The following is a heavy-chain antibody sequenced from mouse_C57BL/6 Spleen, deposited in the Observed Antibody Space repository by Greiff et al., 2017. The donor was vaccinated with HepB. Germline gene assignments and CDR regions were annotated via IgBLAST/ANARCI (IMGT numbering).Heavy chain of an antibody. CDR3: ARGGSGYAMDY. V-gene: IGHV5-17*01. D-gene: IGHD1-1*01. CDR1: GFTFSDYG. J-gene: IGHJ4*01. CDR2: ISSGSSTI. Sequence: EVKLMESGGGLVKPGGSLKLSFAASGFTFSDYGMHWVRQAPEKGLEWVAYISSGSSTIYYADTVKGRFTISRDNAKNTLFLQMTSLRSEDTAMYYCARGGSGYAMDYWGQGTSVTVSS.